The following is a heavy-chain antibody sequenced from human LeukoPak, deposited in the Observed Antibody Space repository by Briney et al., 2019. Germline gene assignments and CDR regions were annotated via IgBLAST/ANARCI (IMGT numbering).Heavy chain of an antibody. J-gene: IGHJ5*02. V-gene: IGHV4-39*01. CDR2: ICYSGST. Sequence: SETLSLTCTVSGGSISSSSYYWGWIRQPPGKGLEWIGSICYSGSTYYNPSLKSRVTISVDTSKNQFSLKLSSVTAADTAVYYCASVRYYYDSSGYYASWFDPWGQGTLVTVSS. D-gene: IGHD3-22*01. CDR1: GGSISSSSYY. CDR3: ASVRYYYDSSGYYASWFDP.